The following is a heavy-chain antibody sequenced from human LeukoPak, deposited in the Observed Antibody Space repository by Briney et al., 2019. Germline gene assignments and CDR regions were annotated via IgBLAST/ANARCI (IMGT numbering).Heavy chain of an antibody. CDR2: IYYSGTT. V-gene: IGHV4-39*01. CDR3: ASWRYRDWNGYWFDP. CDR1: GGSISSSSYY. D-gene: IGHD1-1*01. Sequence: SETLSLTCTVSGGSISSSSYYWGWIRQPPGKGLEWIGSIYYSGTTYYNPSLKSRVTISVDTSKNQFSLKLSSVTAADTAVYYCASWRYRDWNGYWFDPWGQGTLVTVSS. J-gene: IGHJ5*02.